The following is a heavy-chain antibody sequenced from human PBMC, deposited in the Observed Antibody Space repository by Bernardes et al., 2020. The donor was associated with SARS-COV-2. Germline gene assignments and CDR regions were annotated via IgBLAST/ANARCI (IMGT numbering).Heavy chain of an antibody. CDR1: GFTVSSNY. D-gene: IGHD4-4*01. Sequence: GSLRLSCAASGFTVSSNYMSWVRQAPGKGLEWVSVIYSGGSTYYADSVKGRFTISRDNSKNTLYLQMNSLRAEDTAVYYCARATTVTGFDPWGQGTLVTVSS. J-gene: IGHJ5*02. V-gene: IGHV3-53*01. CDR3: ARATTVTGFDP. CDR2: IYSGGST.